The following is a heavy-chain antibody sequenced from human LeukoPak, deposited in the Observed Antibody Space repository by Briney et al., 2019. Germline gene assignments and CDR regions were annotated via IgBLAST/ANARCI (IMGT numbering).Heavy chain of an antibody. CDR3: ARDLGSSWYDAFDI. D-gene: IGHD6-13*01. CDR1: GGSISSYY. J-gene: IGHJ3*02. Sequence: PSETLSLTCTVSGGSISSYYWSWIRQPPGKGLEWIGYIYYSGSTNYNPSLKSRVTISVDTSKNQFSLKLSSVTAADTAVYYCARDLGSSWYDAFDIWGQGTMATVSS. CDR2: IYYSGST. V-gene: IGHV4-59*01.